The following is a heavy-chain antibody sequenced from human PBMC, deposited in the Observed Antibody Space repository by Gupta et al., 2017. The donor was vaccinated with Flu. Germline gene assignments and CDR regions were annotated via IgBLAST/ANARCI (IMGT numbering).Heavy chain of an antibody. Sequence: GLEWIGSIYYSGSTYYNPSLKSRVTISVDTSNNQFSLKLSSVTAADTAVYYCPSIAVRPWFSPPWFDPCGQGTLVTVSS. J-gene: IGHJ5*02. CDR2: IYYSGST. CDR3: PSIAVRPWFSPPWFDP. V-gene: IGHV4-39*01. D-gene: IGHD6-6*01.